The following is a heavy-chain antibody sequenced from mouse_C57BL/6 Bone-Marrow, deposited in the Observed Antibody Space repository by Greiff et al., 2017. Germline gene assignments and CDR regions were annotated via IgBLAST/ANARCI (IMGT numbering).Heavy chain of an antibody. D-gene: IGHD1-1*01. J-gene: IGHJ3*01. CDR3: ARTRNYYGSSFAY. V-gene: IGHV1-82*01. CDR2: IYPGDGDT. Sequence: VQGVESGPELVKPGASVKISCKASGYAFSSSWMNWVKQRPGKGLEWIGRIYPGDGDTNYNGKFKGKATLTADKSSSTAYMQLSSLTSEDSAVYFCARTRNYYGSSFAYWGQGTLVTVSA. CDR1: GYAFSSSW.